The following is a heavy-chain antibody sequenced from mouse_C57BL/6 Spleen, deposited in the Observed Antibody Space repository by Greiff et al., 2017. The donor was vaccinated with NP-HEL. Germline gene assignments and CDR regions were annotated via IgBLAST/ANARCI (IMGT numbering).Heavy chain of an antibody. CDR1: GYAFTNYL. CDR3: ARGRIITTVLGAMDY. V-gene: IGHV1-54*01. CDR2: INPGSGGT. Sequence: VQLQQSGAELVRPGTSVKVSCKASGYAFTNYLIEWVKQRPGQGLEWIGVINPGSGGTNYNEKFKGKATLTADKSSSTAYMQLSSLTSEDSAVYFCARGRIITTVLGAMDYWGQGTSVTVSS. J-gene: IGHJ4*01. D-gene: IGHD1-1*01.